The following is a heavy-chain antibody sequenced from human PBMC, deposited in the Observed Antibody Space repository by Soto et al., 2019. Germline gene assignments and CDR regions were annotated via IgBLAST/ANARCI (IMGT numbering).Heavy chain of an antibody. CDR1: GGSFSGYY. J-gene: IGHJ4*02. CDR3: ARVYTAMVYYFDY. V-gene: IGHV4-34*01. CDR2: INHSGST. D-gene: IGHD5-18*01. Sequence: SETLSLTCAVYGGSFSGYYWSWIRQPPGKGLEWIGEINHSGSTNYNPSLKSRVTISVDTSKNQFSLKLSSVTAADTAVYYCARVYTAMVYYFDYWGQGTLVTSPQ.